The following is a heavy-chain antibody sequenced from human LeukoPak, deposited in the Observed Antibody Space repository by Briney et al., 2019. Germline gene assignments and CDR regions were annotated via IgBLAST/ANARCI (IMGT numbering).Heavy chain of an antibody. Sequence: ASVKVSCKASGYTFTSNYMHWVRQAPGQGLEWMGIINPSGGSTSYAQKFQGRVTMTRDTSTSTVYMELSSLRSEDTAVYYCARASLGDLFYSDFWGQGTPVTVSS. D-gene: IGHD3-16*01. J-gene: IGHJ4*02. V-gene: IGHV1-46*01. CDR2: INPSGGST. CDR3: ARASLGDLFYSDF. CDR1: GYTFTSNY.